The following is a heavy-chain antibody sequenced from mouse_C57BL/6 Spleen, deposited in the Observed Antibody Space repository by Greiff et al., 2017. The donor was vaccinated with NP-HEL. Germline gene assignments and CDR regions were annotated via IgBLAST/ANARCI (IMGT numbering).Heavy chain of an antibody. D-gene: IGHD2-4*01. V-gene: IGHV1-64*01. J-gene: IGHJ4*01. Sequence: QVQLQQPGAELVKPGASVKLSCKASGYTFTSYWMHWVKQRPGQGLEWIGMIHPNSGSTNYNEKFKSKATLTVDKSSSTAYMQLSSLTSEDSAVYYCARNYDYDDGGYYAMDYWGQGTSVTVSS. CDR1: GYTFTSYW. CDR2: IHPNSGST. CDR3: ARNYDYDDGGYYAMDY.